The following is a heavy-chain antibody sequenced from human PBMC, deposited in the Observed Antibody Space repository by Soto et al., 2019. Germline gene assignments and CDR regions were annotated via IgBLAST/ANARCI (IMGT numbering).Heavy chain of an antibody. CDR3: ANVEGGAYPDFDP. CDR2: ISYDGSKK. V-gene: IGHV3-30*18. J-gene: IGHJ5*02. D-gene: IGHD1-26*01. Sequence: PGGSLRLSCEASGFTFSSYGMHWVRQAPGKGLEWVAVISYDGSKKYYAGSVKGRFTISRDNSKNTLYLQMNSLRAEDRAVYYCANVEGGAYPDFDPWGQGTLVTVSS. CDR1: GFTFSSYG.